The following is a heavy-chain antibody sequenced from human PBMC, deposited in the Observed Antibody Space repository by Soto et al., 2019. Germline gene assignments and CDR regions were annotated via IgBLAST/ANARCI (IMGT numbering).Heavy chain of an antibody. D-gene: IGHD1-26*01. Sequence: PSQTLSLTCAITAASVSSNSAGLSWVRQSPSRGLEWLGRTYYRSKWYYEYAVSVRGRITINPDTSKNQYSLQLNSVTHEDTAVYFCARGEQYSGRIFDYWGQGTLVTVSS. V-gene: IGHV6-1*01. CDR1: AASVSSNSAG. CDR3: ARGEQYSGRIFDY. CDR2: TYYRSKWYY. J-gene: IGHJ4*01.